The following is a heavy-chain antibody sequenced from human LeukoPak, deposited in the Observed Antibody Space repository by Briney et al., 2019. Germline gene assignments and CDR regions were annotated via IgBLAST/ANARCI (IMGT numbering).Heavy chain of an antibody. CDR2: ISSSGSTI. CDR1: GFTFSDYY. J-gene: IGHJ6*03. V-gene: IGHV3-11*04. D-gene: IGHD2-2*01. Sequence: GGSLRLSCAASGFTFSDYYMSWIRQAPGKGLEWVSYISSSGSTIYYADSVKGRFTISRDNAKNSLYLQMNSLRAEDTAVYYCARDTLDCSSTSCYLYYYYYYMDVWGKGTTVTVSS. CDR3: ARDTLDCSSTSCYLYYYYYYMDV.